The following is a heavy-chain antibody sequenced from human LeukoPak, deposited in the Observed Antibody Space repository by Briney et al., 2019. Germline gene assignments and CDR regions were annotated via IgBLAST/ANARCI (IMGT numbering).Heavy chain of an antibody. V-gene: IGHV4-34*01. CDR2: INHSGST. J-gene: IGHJ4*02. Sequence: SETLSLTCAVYGGSFSGYYWSWIRQPPGKGLEWIGEINHSGSTNYNPSLKSRGTISVDTSKNQFHLKLSSVTAADTAVYYRARGRGAARLGYWGQGTLVTVSS. CDR3: ARGRGAARLGY. D-gene: IGHD6-6*01. CDR1: GGSFSGYY.